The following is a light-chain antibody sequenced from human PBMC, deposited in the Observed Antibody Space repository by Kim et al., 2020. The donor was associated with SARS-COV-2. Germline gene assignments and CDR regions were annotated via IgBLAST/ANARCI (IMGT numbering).Light chain of an antibody. CDR3: HRYGGPPPYT. CDR2: HAS. J-gene: IGKJ2*01. CDR1: QPLLRDF. V-gene: IGKV3-20*01. Sequence: SPGDRATLSGRASQPLLRDFLAWYQQKPGQAPRLLLYHASVRASDIPVRFSGSGSATDFTLTINNLEPEDFAVYYCHRYGGPPPYTFGQGTKLEI.